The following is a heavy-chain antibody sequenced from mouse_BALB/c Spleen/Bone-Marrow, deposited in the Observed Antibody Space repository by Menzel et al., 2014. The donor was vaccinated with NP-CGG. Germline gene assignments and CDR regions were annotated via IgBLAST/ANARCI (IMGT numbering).Heavy chain of an antibody. V-gene: IGHV4-1*02. CDR1: GFDLSRYW. Sequence: EVQLQQSGGGLVQPGGSLKLSCAASGFDLSRYWMSWVRQAPGKGLEWIGEINPDSRTINYSPSLKDKFIISRDNAKNTLYLRLNKVRSEDTALYYCARPDYYGYLNYWGQGTTLTVSS. J-gene: IGHJ2*01. CDR2: INPDSRTI. D-gene: IGHD1-1*01. CDR3: ARPDYYGYLNY.